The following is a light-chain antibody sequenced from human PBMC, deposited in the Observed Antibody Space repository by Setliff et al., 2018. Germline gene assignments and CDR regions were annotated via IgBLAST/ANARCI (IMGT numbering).Light chain of an antibody. CDR1: SRDVGGYDS. V-gene: IGLV2-14*03. CDR2: DVR. Sequence: QSVLTQSASVSGSPGQSITISCAGTSRDVGGYDSVSWYQQHPGNSPKLLIYDVRHRPSGVSDRFSGSKSGNTASLSISGLQAEDEADYYCSSYTSLSTRVFGTGTKVTVL. J-gene: IGLJ1*01. CDR3: SSYTSLSTRV.